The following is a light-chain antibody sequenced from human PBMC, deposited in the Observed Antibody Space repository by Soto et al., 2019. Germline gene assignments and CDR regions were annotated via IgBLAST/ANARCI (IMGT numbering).Light chain of an antibody. Sequence: EIVLTQSPATLSFSPVERATLSCRASQSVSSYLAWYQQKPGQAPRLLIYDASNRAAGIPAKFSGSGSGTDFILTISSLEPEDFALYYCQQRSYWPLTCGQGTRREIK. CDR1: QSVSSY. V-gene: IGKV3-11*01. CDR3: QQRSYWPLT. CDR2: DAS. J-gene: IGKJ5*01.